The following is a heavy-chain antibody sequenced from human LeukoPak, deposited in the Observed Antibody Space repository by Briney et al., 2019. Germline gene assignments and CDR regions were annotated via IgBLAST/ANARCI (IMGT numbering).Heavy chain of an antibody. CDR3: ARIRDIAARPVWFDP. CDR2: IIPILGIA. J-gene: IGHJ5*02. Sequence: ASVKVSCKASGGTFSSYAISWVRQAPGQGLEWMGRIIPILGIANYAQKFQGRVTITADKSTSTAYMELSSLRSEDTAVYYCARIRDIAARPVWFDPWGQGTLVTVSS. V-gene: IGHV1-69*04. CDR1: GGTFSSYA. D-gene: IGHD6-6*01.